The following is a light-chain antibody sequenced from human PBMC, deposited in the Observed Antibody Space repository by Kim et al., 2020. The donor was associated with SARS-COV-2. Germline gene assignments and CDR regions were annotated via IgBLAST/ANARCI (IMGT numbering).Light chain of an antibody. CDR3: QQYSNWPPYS. Sequence: VSPGEMAPLSCRARESVRRNVAWYQQKPGQAPRLLIYGGSTRATNIPATFSGSGSGTEFTLTINSLQSDDSAVYYCQQYSNWPPYSFGQGTKLEI. CDR2: GGS. CDR1: ESVRRN. J-gene: IGKJ2*03. V-gene: IGKV3-15*01.